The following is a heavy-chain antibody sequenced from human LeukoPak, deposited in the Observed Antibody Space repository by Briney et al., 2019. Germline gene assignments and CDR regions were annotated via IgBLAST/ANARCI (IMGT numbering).Heavy chain of an antibody. CDR3: ARAHNWKYGTFDY. D-gene: IGHD1-7*01. V-gene: IGHV3-23*01. Sequence: GTLRLSCAASGFSFSNYGMGWVRQAPGKGLEWVSAITGSGGGTYFADSVKGRFTISRDNAKNSLYLQMNSLRVEDTAVYYCARAHNWKYGTFDYWGQGTLVTVSS. CDR2: ITGSGGGT. CDR1: GFSFSNYG. J-gene: IGHJ4*02.